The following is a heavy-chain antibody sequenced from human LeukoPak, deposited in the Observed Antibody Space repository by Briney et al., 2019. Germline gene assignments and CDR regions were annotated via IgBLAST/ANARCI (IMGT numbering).Heavy chain of an antibody. Sequence: SETLSLTCTVSGGSISSYYWSWIRQPPGKGLEWIGYIYYSGSTNYNPSLKSRVTISVDTSKNQFSLNLSSVTAADTAVYYCARASALAFDYWGQGTLVAVSS. CDR2: IYYSGST. V-gene: IGHV4-59*08. CDR3: ARASALAFDY. D-gene: IGHD5-12*01. CDR1: GGSISSYY. J-gene: IGHJ4*02.